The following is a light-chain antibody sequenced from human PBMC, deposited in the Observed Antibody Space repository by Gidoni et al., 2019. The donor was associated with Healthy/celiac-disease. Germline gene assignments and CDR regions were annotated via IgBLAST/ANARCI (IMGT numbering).Light chain of an antibody. Sequence: SPATLSVSPGERATLSCRASQSVSSYLAWYQQKPGQAPRLLIYGASTRATGIPARFSGSGSGTEFTLTISSLQSEDFAVYYCQQYNNWPITFGGGTKVEIK. CDR1: QSVSSY. CDR3: QQYNNWPIT. J-gene: IGKJ4*01. CDR2: GAS. V-gene: IGKV3-15*01.